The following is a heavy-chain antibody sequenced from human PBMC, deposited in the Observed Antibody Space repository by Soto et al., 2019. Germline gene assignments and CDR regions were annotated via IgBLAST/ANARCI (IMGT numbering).Heavy chain of an antibody. V-gene: IGHV3-23*01. CDR2: ISGSGGST. CDR3: AKGSRWNVGVVAPLPDY. Sequence: EVQLLESGGGLVQPGGSLRLSCAASGFTFSSYAMSWVRQAPGKGLEWVSAISGSGGSTYYADSVKGRFTISRDNSKNTVYLEMNRLGGEGTAVYYCAKGSRWNVGVVAPLPDYLGQGTLVTVSS. CDR1: GFTFSSYA. J-gene: IGHJ4*02. D-gene: IGHD2-15*01.